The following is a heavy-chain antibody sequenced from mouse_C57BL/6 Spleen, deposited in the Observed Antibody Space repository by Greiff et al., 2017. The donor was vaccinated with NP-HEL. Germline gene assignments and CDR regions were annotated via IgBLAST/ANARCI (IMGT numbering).Heavy chain of an antibody. CDR2: ISDGGSYT. CDR1: GFTFSSYA. Sequence: EVQLVESGGGLVKPGGSLKLSCAASGFTFSSYAMSWVRQTPEKRLEWVATISDGGSYTYYPDNVKGRFTISRDNAKNNLYLQMSHLKSEDTAMYYCTRKEDGYPTSYWYFDVWGTGTTVTVSS. CDR3: TRKEDGYPTSYWYFDV. D-gene: IGHD2-3*01. J-gene: IGHJ1*03. V-gene: IGHV5-4*01.